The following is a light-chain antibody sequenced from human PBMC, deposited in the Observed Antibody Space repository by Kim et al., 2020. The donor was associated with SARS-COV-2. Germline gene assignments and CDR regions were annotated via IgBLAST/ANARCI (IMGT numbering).Light chain of an antibody. CDR3: QQDGSSQRT. Sequence: EIVLTQSPGTLSLSPGERVTLSCRASQSVSSSYLAWYQQKPGQAPRLLIYGASSRATGIPDRFSGSGSGTDFTLTISRLEPEDFAVYYCQQDGSSQRTFGQGTKLEI. CDR2: GAS. CDR1: QSVSSSY. J-gene: IGKJ2*01. V-gene: IGKV3-20*01.